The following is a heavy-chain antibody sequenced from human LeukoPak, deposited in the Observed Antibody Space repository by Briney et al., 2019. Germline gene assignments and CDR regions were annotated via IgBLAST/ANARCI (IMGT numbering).Heavy chain of an antibody. CDR3: ARGRTQGYFDL. Sequence: GGSLILSCAASGFPVSSNYMSWVRQAPGKGLEWVSVIYSGGSTSYADSVEGRFTISRDNSKNTLYLQMNSLRAEDTAVYYCARGRTQGYFDLWGRGTLVTVSS. J-gene: IGHJ2*01. CDR2: IYSGGST. V-gene: IGHV3-66*01. D-gene: IGHD1/OR15-1a*01. CDR1: GFPVSSNY.